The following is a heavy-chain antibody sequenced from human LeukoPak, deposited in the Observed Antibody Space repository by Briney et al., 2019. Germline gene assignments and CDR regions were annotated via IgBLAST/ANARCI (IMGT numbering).Heavy chain of an antibody. CDR3: ARGRIGGPKAPFDY. V-gene: IGHV4-61*01. D-gene: IGHD3-16*01. CDR1: GDSVSSGSYY. J-gene: IGHJ4*02. CDR2: IYDSGST. Sequence: SETLSLTCTVSGDSVSSGSYYWSWIRQPPGKGLEWIGHIYDSGSTTYNPSLKSRVTMSADTSKNQFSLNLSSVTAADTAVYYCARGRIGGPKAPFDYWGQGTLVTVSS.